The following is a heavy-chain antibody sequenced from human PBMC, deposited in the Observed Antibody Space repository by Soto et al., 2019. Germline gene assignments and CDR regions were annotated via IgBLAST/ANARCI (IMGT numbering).Heavy chain of an antibody. V-gene: IGHV1-18*04. Sequence: QVQLVQSGVEVKKPGASVKVSCKASGYTFISHGISWVRQAPGQGLEWMGWISGKNGHTNYAHKLQGRVTLTTDTSTSTAYRELRSLRSDDTAVYYCARVSSSIVVVPDYGMDVWGQGTTVTVSS. CDR3: ARVSSSIVVVPDYGMDV. J-gene: IGHJ6*02. D-gene: IGHD2-15*01. CDR1: GYTFISHG. CDR2: ISGKNGHT.